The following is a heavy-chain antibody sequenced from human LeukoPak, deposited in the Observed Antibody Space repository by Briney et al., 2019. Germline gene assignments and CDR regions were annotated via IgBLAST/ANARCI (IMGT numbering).Heavy chain of an antibody. CDR2: IYYTENT. J-gene: IGHJ4*02. Sequence: PSETLSLTCTVSGGSIRNYYRSWIRQPPGKGLEWIGYIYYTENTNYNPSLKSRVTISVDTSKNQFSLKVSSVTAADTAVYYCARGLFYYGSGSHYFDFWGRGTLVTVSS. CDR1: GGSIRNYY. V-gene: IGHV4-59*01. CDR3: ARGLFYYGSGSHYFDF. D-gene: IGHD3-10*01.